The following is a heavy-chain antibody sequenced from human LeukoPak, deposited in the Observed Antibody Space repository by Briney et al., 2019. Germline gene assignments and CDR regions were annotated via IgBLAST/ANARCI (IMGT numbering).Heavy chain of an antibody. CDR1: GGSISSYY. CDR2: IYYSGST. J-gene: IGHJ3*01. V-gene: IGHV4-59*08. D-gene: IGHD3-22*01. Sequence: SENLSLTCTVSGGSISSYYWSRIRQPPGKGLEWLGHIYYSGSTNYNPSLKSRVTISVDTSKNQFSLRLSSVTAADTAVYYCANSCESNGYYFGRLDAFDFWGQGTMVTVSS. CDR3: ANSCESNGYYFGRLDAFDF.